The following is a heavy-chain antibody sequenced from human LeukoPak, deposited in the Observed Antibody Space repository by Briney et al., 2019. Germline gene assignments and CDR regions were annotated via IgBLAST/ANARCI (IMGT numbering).Heavy chain of an antibody. CDR3: AREFRGSSWLTYFDY. V-gene: IGHV3-33*01. J-gene: IGHJ4*02. CDR1: GFTFSGYG. Sequence: GRSLRLSCAASGFTFSGYGMHWVRQAPGKGLEWVAVIWYDGSNKYYADSVKGRFTISRDNSKNTLYLQMNSLRAEDTAVYYCAREFRGSSWLTYFDYWGQGTLVTVSS. CDR2: IWYDGSNK. D-gene: IGHD6-13*01.